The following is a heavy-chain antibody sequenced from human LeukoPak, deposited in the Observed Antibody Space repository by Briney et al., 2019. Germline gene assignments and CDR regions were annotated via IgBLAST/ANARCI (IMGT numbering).Heavy chain of an antibody. J-gene: IGHJ4*02. CDR2: IIPIFGTA. V-gene: IGHV1-69*13. CDR1: GGTFSSYA. Sequence: GASVKVSCKASGGTFSSYAISWVRQAPGQGLEWMGGIIPIFGTANYAQKFQGRVTITADESTSTAYMELSSLRSEDTAVYYCARVPDYYDSSGYEAWDYWGQGTLVTVSS. CDR3: ARVPDYYDSSGYEAWDY. D-gene: IGHD3-22*01.